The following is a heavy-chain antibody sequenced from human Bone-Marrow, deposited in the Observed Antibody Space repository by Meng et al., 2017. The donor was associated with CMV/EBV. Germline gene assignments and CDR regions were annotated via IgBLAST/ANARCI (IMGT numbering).Heavy chain of an antibody. CDR3: AKSSIAAAGMGSDY. CDR2: ISAYNGNT. D-gene: IGHD6-13*01. Sequence: ASVKVSCKASGYTFTGYGISWVRQAPGQGLEWMGWISAYNGNTNYAQKLQGRVTMTTDTSTSTAYMELRSLRSDDTAVYYCAKSSIAAAGMGSDYCGQGTLVTVSS. V-gene: IGHV1-18*01. J-gene: IGHJ4*02. CDR1: GYTFTGYG.